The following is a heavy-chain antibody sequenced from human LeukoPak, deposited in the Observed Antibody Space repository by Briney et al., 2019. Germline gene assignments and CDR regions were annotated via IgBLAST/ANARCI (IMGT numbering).Heavy chain of an antibody. D-gene: IGHD1-14*01. CDR2: INHSGST. CDR3: ARGGIRNRHYFYYMDV. Sequence: PSGTLSLTCAVYGGSFSGHYWSWIRQPPGTGLEWIGEINHSGSTNYNPSLKSRVTISVDTSKNQFSLKLSSVTAADTAVYYCARGGIRNRHYFYYMDVWGKGTTVTVSS. V-gene: IGHV4-34*01. CDR1: GGSFSGHY. J-gene: IGHJ6*03.